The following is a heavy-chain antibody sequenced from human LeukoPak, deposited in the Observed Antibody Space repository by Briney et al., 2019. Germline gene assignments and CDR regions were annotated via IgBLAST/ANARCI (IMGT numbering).Heavy chain of an antibody. Sequence: TSETLSLTCAVYGGSFSGYYWSWIRQPPGKGLEWIGEINHSGSTNYNPSLKSRVTISVDTSKNQFSLKLSSVTAADTAVYYCAREARSGYEGFWSDPWGQGTVVTVSS. CDR3: AREARSGYEGFWSDP. D-gene: IGHD5-12*01. CDR2: INHSGST. V-gene: IGHV4-34*01. J-gene: IGHJ5*02. CDR1: GGSFSGYY.